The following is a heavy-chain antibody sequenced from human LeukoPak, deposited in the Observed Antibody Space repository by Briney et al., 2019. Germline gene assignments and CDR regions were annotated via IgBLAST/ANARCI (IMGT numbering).Heavy chain of an antibody. CDR1: GFTFSSYV. V-gene: IGHV3-23*01. CDR2: ISGSGGST. J-gene: IGHJ3*02. CDR3: AKGLLFIAAAGRFDAFDI. D-gene: IGHD6-13*01. Sequence: GGSLRLSCAASGFTFSSYVMSWVRQAPGKGLEWVSAISGSGGSTYYADSVKGRFTISRDNSKNTLYLQMNSLRAEDTAVYYCAKGLLFIAAAGRFDAFDIWGQGTMVTVSS.